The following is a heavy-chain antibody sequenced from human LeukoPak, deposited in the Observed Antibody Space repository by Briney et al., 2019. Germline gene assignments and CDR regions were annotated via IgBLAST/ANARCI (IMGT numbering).Heavy chain of an antibody. D-gene: IGHD3-10*01. V-gene: IGHV1-69*04. Sequence: GSSVRVSCKASGGTFSSYAISWVRQAPGQGLEWMGRIIPILGIANYAQKFQGRVTMTEDTSTDTAYMELSSLRSEDTAVYYCATALGYKGSSKPFDYWGQGTLVTVSS. CDR3: ATALGYKGSSKPFDY. CDR2: IIPILGIA. J-gene: IGHJ4*02. CDR1: GGTFSSYA.